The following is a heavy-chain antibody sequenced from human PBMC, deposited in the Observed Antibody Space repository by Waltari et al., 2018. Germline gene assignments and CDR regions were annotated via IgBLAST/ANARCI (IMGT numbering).Heavy chain of an antibody. D-gene: IGHD5-18*01. J-gene: IGHJ5*02. CDR1: GFTFSRHS. CDR3: ASGGYSYDSYRSWFDP. Sequence: EVQLVESGGGLVKPGGSLRLSCAASGFTFSRHSMNLVRQDPGKGLEWVSSISSSSSYIYYADSVKGRFTISRDNAKNSLYLQMNSLRAEDTAVYYCASGGYSYDSYRSWFDPWGQGTLVTVSS. CDR2: ISSSSSYI. V-gene: IGHV3-21*01.